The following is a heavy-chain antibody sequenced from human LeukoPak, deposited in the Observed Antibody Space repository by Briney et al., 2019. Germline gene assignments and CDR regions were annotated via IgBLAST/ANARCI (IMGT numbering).Heavy chain of an antibody. J-gene: IGHJ4*02. CDR3: ARGAADYGDCGTDY. CDR2: INHSGST. D-gene: IGHD4-17*01. V-gene: IGHV4-34*01. CDR1: GGSFSGYY. Sequence: SSETLSLTCAVYGGSFSGYYWSWIRQPPGKGLEWIGEINHSGSTNYNPSLKSRVTISVDTSKNQFSLKLSSVTAADKAVYYCARGAADYGDCGTDYWGQGTLVTVSS.